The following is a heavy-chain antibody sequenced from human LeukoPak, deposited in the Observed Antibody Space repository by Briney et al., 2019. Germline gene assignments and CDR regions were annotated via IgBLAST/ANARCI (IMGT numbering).Heavy chain of an antibody. CDR3: TTSLAGAVTAVYPFDS. CDR1: GFSFINAW. J-gene: IGHJ4*02. V-gene: IGHV3-15*01. Sequence: GGSLRLSCAASGFSFINAWMSWGRQAPGKGREWGGRVKSTAVGGTTDYADPVKGRFTMSRDDSKDTMYLQMNSLKTEDTGVYYCTTSLAGAVTAVYPFDSWGQGTLVTVSS. CDR2: VKSTAVGGTT. D-gene: IGHD2-21*02.